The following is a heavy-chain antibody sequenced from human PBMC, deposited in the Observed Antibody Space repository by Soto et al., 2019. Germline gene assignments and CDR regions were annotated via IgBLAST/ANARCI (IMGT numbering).Heavy chain of an antibody. D-gene: IGHD2-2*01. CDR3: AAGYCSSTSCYQVAFDI. CDR2: IVVGSGNT. J-gene: IGHJ3*02. CDR1: GFTFTSSA. Sequence: ASVKVSCKDSGFTFTSSARQWVRQARGQRLEWIGWIVVGSGNTNYAQKFQERVTITRDMSTSTAYMELSSLRSEDTAVYYCAAGYCSSTSCYQVAFDIWGQGTMVTVSS. V-gene: IGHV1-58*02.